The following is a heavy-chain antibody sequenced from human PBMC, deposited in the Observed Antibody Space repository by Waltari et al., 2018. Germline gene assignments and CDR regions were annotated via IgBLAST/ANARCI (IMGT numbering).Heavy chain of an antibody. CDR2: IIPIFGTA. D-gene: IGHD2-2*01. CDR3: ARNGVPAAMAWYFDL. CDR1: GGPFSSYA. Sequence: QVQLVQSGAAVKKPGSSVKVSCKASGGPFSSYAISWVRPAPGQGLAWMGEIIPIFGTANYAQKFQGRVTITTDESTSTAYMELSSLRSEDTAVYYCARNGVPAAMAWYFDLWGRGTLVTVSS. V-gene: IGHV1-69*05. J-gene: IGHJ2*01.